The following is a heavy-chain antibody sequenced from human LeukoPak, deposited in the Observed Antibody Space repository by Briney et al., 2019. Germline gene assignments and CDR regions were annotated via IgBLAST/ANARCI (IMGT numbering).Heavy chain of an antibody. CDR2: IYYSGST. V-gene: IGHV4-30-4*08. D-gene: IGHD3-9*01. CDR3: ARGDLFSRGFVY. J-gene: IGHJ4*02. Sequence: SQTLSLTCTVSGGSISSGDYYWSWIRQPPGKGLEWIGYIYYSGSTYYNPSLKSRVTISVDTSKNQFSLKLSSVTAADTAVYYCARGDLFSRGFVYWGQGTLVTVSS. CDR1: GGSISSGDYY.